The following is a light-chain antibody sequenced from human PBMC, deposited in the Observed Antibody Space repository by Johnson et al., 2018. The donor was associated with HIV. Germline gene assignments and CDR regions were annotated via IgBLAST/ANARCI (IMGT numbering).Light chain of an antibody. CDR1: SSNIGNNF. J-gene: IGLJ1*01. CDR2: ENN. CDR3: GTWDNSLSAYV. Sequence: QPVLTQPPSVSAAPGQKVTISCSGSSSNIGNNFVSWYQHLPGTAPKLLIYENNKRPSGIPDRFSGSKSGTSATLGITGLPTGDEADYYCGTWDNSLSAYVFGTGTKVTVL. V-gene: IGLV1-51*02.